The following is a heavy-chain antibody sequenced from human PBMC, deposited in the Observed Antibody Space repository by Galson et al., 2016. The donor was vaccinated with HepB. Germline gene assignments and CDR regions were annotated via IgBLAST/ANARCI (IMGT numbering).Heavy chain of an antibody. D-gene: IGHD3-10*01. CDR2: IRKDGNEK. J-gene: IGHJ4*02. Sequence: SLRLSCAASGFTFSRHILHWARQAPGKGLEWVANIRKDGNEKRYVDSVKGRFTISRDIAKNSLHLQMDSLRVEDTAVYYCARGPNYGARSDYLDYWGQGILVTVSS. V-gene: IGHV3-7*03. CDR3: ARGPNYGARSDYLDY. CDR1: GFTFSRHI.